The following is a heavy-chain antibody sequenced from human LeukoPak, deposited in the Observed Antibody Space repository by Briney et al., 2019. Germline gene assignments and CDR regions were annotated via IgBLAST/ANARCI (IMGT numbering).Heavy chain of an antibody. CDR1: GFTFSDHY. J-gene: IGHJ4*02. Sequence: PGGSLRLSCAASGFTFSDHYMDWVRQAPGGGLEWVGRVRDKANSYSTAYAASVEGRFTISRDDSKNSLYLQMNSLKIEDTAVYYCARAGGSGNYYTHYSDFWGRGALVTVSS. CDR3: ARAGGSGNYYTHYSDF. D-gene: IGHD1-26*01. V-gene: IGHV3-72*01. CDR2: VRDKANSYST.